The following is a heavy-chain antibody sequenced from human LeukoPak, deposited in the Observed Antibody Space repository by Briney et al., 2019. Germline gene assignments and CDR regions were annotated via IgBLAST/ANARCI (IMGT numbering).Heavy chain of an antibody. D-gene: IGHD6-13*01. V-gene: IGHV3-21*06. CDR2: ITSSSSHV. J-gene: IGHJ4*02. Sequence: GGSLRLSCAASGFTFSSYAMNWVRLAPGKGLEWVSSITSSSSHVYYADSVKGRFTISRDNAKDSLYLQMDSLRAEDTAVYYCVRVAYSSSWYPYFDYWGQGTLVTVSS. CDR1: GFTFSSYA. CDR3: VRVAYSSSWYPYFDY.